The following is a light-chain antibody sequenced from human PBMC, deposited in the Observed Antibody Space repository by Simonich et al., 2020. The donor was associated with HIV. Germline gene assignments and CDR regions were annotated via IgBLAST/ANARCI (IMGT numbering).Light chain of an antibody. J-gene: IGKJ4*01. CDR1: QSVSSY. CDR2: DAS. V-gene: IGKV3-11*01. Sequence: EIVLTQSPATLSLSPGERATLTCRSSQSVSSYLAWSQQKPGQAPRLLIYDASNRAPGIPARFSGSGAGTEFTLTISSLQSEDFAVYYCQQYNNRPLTFGGGTKVEIK. CDR3: QQYNNRPLT.